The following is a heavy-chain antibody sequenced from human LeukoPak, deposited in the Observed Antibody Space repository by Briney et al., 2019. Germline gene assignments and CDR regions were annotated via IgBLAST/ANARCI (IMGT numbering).Heavy chain of an antibody. Sequence: PGGSLRLSCAASGFTFSDYYMSWIRQAPGKGLEWVSYISSSGSTIYYADSVKGRFTISRDNAKNSLYLQMNSLRDEDTAVYYCARDERLISTTMVRGVIPTPRAFDIWGQGTMVTVSS. CDR1: GFTFSDYY. D-gene: IGHD3-10*01. V-gene: IGHV3-11*04. CDR2: ISSSGSTI. J-gene: IGHJ3*02. CDR3: ARDERLISTTMVRGVIPTPRAFDI.